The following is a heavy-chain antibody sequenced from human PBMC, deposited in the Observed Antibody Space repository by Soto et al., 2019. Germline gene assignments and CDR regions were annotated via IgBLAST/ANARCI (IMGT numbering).Heavy chain of an antibody. Sequence: ASVKVSCKASGYTFTSYYMHWVRQAPGQGLEWMGIINPSGGSTSYAQKFQGRVTMTRNTSTSTVYMELSSLRSEDTAVYYCGREIGVATVDYYYYMDVWGKGTTVTVSS. CDR3: GREIGVATVDYYYYMDV. V-gene: IGHV1-46*03. D-gene: IGHD5-12*01. CDR2: INPSGGST. J-gene: IGHJ6*03. CDR1: GYTFTSYY.